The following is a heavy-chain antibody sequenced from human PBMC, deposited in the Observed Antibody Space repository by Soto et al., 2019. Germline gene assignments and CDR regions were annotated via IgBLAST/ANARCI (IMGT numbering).Heavy chain of an antibody. CDR3: ARREGGYSYGYFY. D-gene: IGHD5-18*01. Sequence: LGESLKISCKGSGYSFTSYWISWVRQMPGKGLEWMGRIDPSDSYTNYSPSFQGHVTISADKSISTAYLQWSSLKASDTAMYYCARREGGYSYGYFYRGQGTLVTVSS. V-gene: IGHV5-10-1*01. J-gene: IGHJ4*02. CDR2: IDPSDSYT. CDR1: GYSFTSYW.